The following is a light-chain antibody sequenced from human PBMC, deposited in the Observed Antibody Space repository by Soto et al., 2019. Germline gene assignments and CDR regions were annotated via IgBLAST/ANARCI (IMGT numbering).Light chain of an antibody. J-gene: IGKJ5*01. CDR1: QDIRGA. Sequence: AIQLTQSPSSLSASVGDRVTITCRASQDIRGALAWYQQKPGKAPKILISDVSSLQSVVPSRFNGSSSGTEFTLTSSGLQPEDFATYYCQQFNSYPIIFGQGTRLDIK. CDR2: DVS. V-gene: IGKV1-13*02. CDR3: QQFNSYPII.